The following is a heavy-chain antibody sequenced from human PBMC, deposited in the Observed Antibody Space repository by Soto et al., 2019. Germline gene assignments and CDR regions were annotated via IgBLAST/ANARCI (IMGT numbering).Heavy chain of an antibody. J-gene: IGHJ5*02. Sequence: GGSLRLSCAASGFTFSSYAMSWVRQAPGKGLEWVSAISGGGDSTYYADSVKGRFTLSRDNSKNTLYLQMNSLRAEDTAVYYCSRYILTTSVRYSDPWGQGTLVTVSS. D-gene: IGHD4-4*01. CDR3: SRYILTTSVRYSDP. CDR1: GFTFSSYA. CDR2: ISGGGDST. V-gene: IGHV3-23*01.